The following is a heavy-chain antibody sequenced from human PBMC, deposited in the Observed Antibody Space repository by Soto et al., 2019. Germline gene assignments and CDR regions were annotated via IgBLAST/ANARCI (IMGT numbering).Heavy chain of an antibody. J-gene: IGHJ4*02. CDR3: ARDPGYSYGYN. CDR2: IYAGNGNT. V-gene: IGHV1-3*01. CDR1: GYTFTSYA. Sequence: QVQLVQSGAEVKKPGGSVKVSCKASGYTFTSYAMHWVRQAPGQRLEWMGWIYAGNGNTKYSQKFQGRVTITRDTSASTAYMELSSLRSEDTAVYYCARDPGYSYGYNWGQGTLVTVSS. D-gene: IGHD5-18*01.